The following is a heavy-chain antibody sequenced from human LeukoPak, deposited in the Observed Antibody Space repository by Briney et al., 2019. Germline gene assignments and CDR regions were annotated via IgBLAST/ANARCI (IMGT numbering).Heavy chain of an antibody. CDR2: ISATGGST. D-gene: IGHD6-19*01. CDR1: GFTFSSYG. Sequence: GGSLGLSCAASGFTFSSYGITWVRQAPGKGLEWVSTISATGGSTYYADPVKGRFTISRDNSKDTLYLQMNSLRAEDTAVYYCAKGGYSSGWRNYFDYWGQGTLVTVSS. CDR3: AKGGYSSGWRNYFDY. J-gene: IGHJ4*02. V-gene: IGHV3-23*01.